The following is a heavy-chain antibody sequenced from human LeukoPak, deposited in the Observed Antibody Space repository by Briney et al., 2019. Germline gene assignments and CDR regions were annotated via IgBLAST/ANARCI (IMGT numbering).Heavy chain of an antibody. D-gene: IGHD1-26*01. J-gene: IGHJ4*02. CDR1: GFPFSSYG. CDR3: PRYSGSPPAY. V-gene: IGHV3-7*01. CDR2: INKDGGEK. Sequence: PGGSLRLSCVASGFPFSSYGMHWVRQAPGKGLEWVANINKDGGEKYYVDSVKGRFTISRDNAKNSLYLQMNSLRADYCVKDSPPRYSGSPPAYWGQGTLVTVSS.